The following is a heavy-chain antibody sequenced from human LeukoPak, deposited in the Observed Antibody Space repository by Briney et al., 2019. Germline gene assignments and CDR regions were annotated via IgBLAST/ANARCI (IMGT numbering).Heavy chain of an antibody. CDR1: GASISSYS. D-gene: IGHD3-9*01. Sequence: SETLSLTCTVSGASISSYSWSWIRQPAGKGLEWIGRIYSDGRHDYNPSLKSRVTISLDTSKNQFSLKLNSVTAADTAVYYCGRGEGYFDWPRSWGQGTLVTVSS. CDR2: IYSDGRH. CDR3: GRGEGYFDWPRS. J-gene: IGHJ1*01. V-gene: IGHV4-4*07.